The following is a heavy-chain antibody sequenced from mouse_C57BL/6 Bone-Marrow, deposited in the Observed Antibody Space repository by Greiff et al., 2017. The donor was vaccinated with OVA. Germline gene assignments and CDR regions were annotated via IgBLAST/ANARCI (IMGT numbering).Heavy chain of an antibody. V-gene: IGHV1-59*01. CDR3: ARTGYYGSSYPAWFAY. D-gene: IGHD1-1*01. CDR1: GYTFTSYW. Sequence: QVQLKQPGAELVRPGTSVKLSCKASGYTFTSYWMHWVKQRPGQGLEWIGVIDPSDSYTNYNQKFKGKATLTVDTSSSTAYMQLSSLTSEDSAVYYCARTGYYGSSYPAWFAYWGQGTLVTVSA. J-gene: IGHJ3*01. CDR2: IDPSDSYT.